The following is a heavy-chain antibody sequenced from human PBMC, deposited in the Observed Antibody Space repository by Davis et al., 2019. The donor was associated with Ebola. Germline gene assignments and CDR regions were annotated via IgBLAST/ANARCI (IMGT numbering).Heavy chain of an antibody. J-gene: IGHJ4*02. CDR1: GFTFSSYA. CDR3: AKEDNWNYAFDY. Sequence: GESPKIPCAASGFTFSSYAMSWVRQAPGKGLEWVSAISGSGGSTYYADSVKGRFTISRDNSKNTLYLQMNSLRAEDTAVYYCAKEDNWNYAFDYWGQGTLVTVSS. V-gene: IGHV3-23*01. CDR2: ISGSGGST. D-gene: IGHD1-7*01.